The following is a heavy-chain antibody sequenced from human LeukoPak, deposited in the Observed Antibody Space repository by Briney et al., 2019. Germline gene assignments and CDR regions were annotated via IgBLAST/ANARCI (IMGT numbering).Heavy chain of an antibody. V-gene: IGHV1-18*01. J-gene: IGHJ4*02. D-gene: IGHD6-13*01. CDR2: ISAYNGDT. CDR1: GYTFSNYS. CDR3: ARSLNSRLIDY. Sequence: GASVKVSCKTSGYTFSNYSITWVRQAPGQGLEWMGWISAYNGDTNYAQQLQGRVTMTTDTSTSTACMELRSLRSGDTAVYYCARSLNSRLIDYWGQGTLVTVSS.